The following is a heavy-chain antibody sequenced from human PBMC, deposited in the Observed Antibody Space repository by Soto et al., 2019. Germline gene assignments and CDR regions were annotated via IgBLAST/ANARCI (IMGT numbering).Heavy chain of an antibody. D-gene: IGHD2-2*03. Sequence: ASVKVSCKASGYTFTGYSMHWVRQAPGQGLEWMGWINPNSGGTNYAQKFQGWVTMTRDTSISTAYMELSRLRSDDTAVYYCARGGPGYCSSTSCSNLWGRGHYYYGMDVWGQGTTVTVSS. CDR2: INPNSGGT. J-gene: IGHJ6*02. CDR3: ARGGPGYCSSTSCSNLWGRGHYYYGMDV. CDR1: GYTFTGYS. V-gene: IGHV1-2*04.